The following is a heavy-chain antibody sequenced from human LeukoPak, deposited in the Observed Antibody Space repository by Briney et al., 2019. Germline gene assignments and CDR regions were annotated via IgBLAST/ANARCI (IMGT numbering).Heavy chain of an antibody. D-gene: IGHD6-13*01. J-gene: IGHJ4*02. V-gene: IGHV1-69*01. CDR2: IIPIFGTA. CDR3: ARGDAAAGPTAY. CDR1: GGTFSSYA. Sequence: SVKVSCKASGGTFSSYAISWVRQAPGQGLEWMGGIIPIFGTANYAQKFQGRVTITADESTSTAYMELSSLRSEDTAVYYCARGDAAAGPTAYWGQGTLVTVSS.